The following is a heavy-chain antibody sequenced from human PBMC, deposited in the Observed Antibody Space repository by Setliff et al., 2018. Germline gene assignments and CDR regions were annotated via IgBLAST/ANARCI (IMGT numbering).Heavy chain of an antibody. J-gene: IGHJ4*02. CDR1: GFTISNYW. D-gene: IGHD3-22*01. CDR2: IRQDGTNK. CDR3: AKDTHYYASSGYYCFDF. V-gene: IGHV3-7*04. Sequence: GGSLRLSCVASGFTISNYWMAWVRQAPGKGLEWVADIRQDGTNKYYVDSVKGRFTISRDNAKNSLYLQMNSLRAEDTAVYYCAKDTHYYASSGYYCFDFWGQGTLVTVSS.